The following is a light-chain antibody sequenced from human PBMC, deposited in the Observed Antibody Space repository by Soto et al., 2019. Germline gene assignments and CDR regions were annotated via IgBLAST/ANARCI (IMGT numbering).Light chain of an antibody. CDR2: YAS. CDR1: HNIGNN. J-gene: IGKJ4*01. CDR3: QHFYNWPVT. V-gene: IGKV3-15*01. Sequence: VVLTQSPATLSVSPGETATFSCRASHNIGNNLAWYQHKPGQAPRLLISYASSGATGIPGRFSGSGSGTEFALTISSLKSEDSEGYYCQHFYNWPVTFGGGTKVEL.